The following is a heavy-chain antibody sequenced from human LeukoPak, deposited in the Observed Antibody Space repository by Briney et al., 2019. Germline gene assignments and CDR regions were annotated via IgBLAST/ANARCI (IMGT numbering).Heavy chain of an antibody. CDR3: ARTSGSYYEFDY. Sequence: GGSLRLSCAASGFTFSSYDMHWVRQATGQGLEWVSAIGTAGDTYYPGSVKGRFTISRENAKNSLYLQMNSLRAGDTAVYYCARTSGSYYEFDYWGQGTLVTVSS. CDR2: IGTAGDT. CDR1: GFTFSSYD. V-gene: IGHV3-13*04. D-gene: IGHD1-26*01. J-gene: IGHJ4*02.